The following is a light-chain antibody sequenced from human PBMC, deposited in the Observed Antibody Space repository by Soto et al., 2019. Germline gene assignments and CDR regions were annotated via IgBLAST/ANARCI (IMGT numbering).Light chain of an antibody. V-gene: IGLV4-69*01. CDR2: LNSDGSH. Sequence: QPVLTQSPSASASLGASVKLTCTLSRGHSSYAIAWHQQQPEKGPRYFMKLNSDGSHSKGDGIPDRFSGSSSGAERYLTISSLQSGDEADYYCQTWGTGIQVFGTGTKLTVL. CDR3: QTWGTGIQV. CDR1: RGHSSYA. J-gene: IGLJ1*01.